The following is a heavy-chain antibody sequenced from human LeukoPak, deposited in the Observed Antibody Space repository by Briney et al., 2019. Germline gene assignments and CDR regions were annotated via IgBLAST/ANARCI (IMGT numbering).Heavy chain of an antibody. CDR1: GGSISSSSYY. CDR3: ARHAIYGSGSYYAYYFDY. D-gene: IGHD3-10*01. CDR2: IYYSGST. J-gene: IGHJ4*02. V-gene: IGHV4-39*01. Sequence: SETLSLTCTVSGGSISSSSYYWGWIRQPPGKGLEWIGSIYYSGSTYYNPSLKSRVTISVDTSKNQFSLKLSSVTAADTAVYYCARHAIYGSGSYYAYYFDYWGQGTLVTVSS.